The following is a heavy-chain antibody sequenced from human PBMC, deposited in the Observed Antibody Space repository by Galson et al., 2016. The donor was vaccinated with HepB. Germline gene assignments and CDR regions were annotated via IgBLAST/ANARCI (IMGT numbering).Heavy chain of an antibody. CDR3: ATAGHTSGRSDTFES. CDR1: GINFSRLV. Sequence: SLRLSCATSGINFSRLVMHWVRQAPGKGLEWVAVIGHDGSGRIYSDSVRGRFTISKDDSRNTLDLQMDSLASEDTAVYYCATAGHTSGRSDTFESWGQGTLVTVSS. J-gene: IGHJ3*01. V-gene: IGHV3-30-3*02. D-gene: IGHD6-19*01. CDR2: IGHDGSGR.